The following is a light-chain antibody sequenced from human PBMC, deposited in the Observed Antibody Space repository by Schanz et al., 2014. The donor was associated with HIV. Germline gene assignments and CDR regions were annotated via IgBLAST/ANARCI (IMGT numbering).Light chain of an antibody. J-gene: IGLJ2*01. CDR2: DVS. CDR1: SSDIGTYNY. Sequence: QSALTQPASVSGSPGQSITISCIGTSSDIGTYNYVSWYQQLPGKAPKLIIYDVSNRPSEISYRFSGSKSGHAASLTISGLQADDEADYYCSSYAGSNTVVFGGGTKLTV. CDR3: SSYAGSNTVV. V-gene: IGLV2-14*03.